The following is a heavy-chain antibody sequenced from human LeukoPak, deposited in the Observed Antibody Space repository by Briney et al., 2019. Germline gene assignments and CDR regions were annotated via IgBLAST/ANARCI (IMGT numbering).Heavy chain of an antibody. Sequence: SETLSLTCTVSSGSISSSSFYWAAIRQPPGKGLEWIGSIYYSGTTYYNPSLKSRVTISVDTSKSHFSLKLSSVTAADTAVYYCAGLYCTNGVCHFDYWGQGTLVTVSS. CDR3: AGLYCTNGVCHFDY. D-gene: IGHD2-8*01. CDR1: SGSISSSSFY. J-gene: IGHJ4*02. CDR2: IYYSGTT. V-gene: IGHV4-39*07.